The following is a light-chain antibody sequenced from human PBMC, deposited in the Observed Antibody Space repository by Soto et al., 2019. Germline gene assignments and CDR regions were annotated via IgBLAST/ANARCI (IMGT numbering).Light chain of an antibody. CDR2: AAS. CDR3: QHLNGYPIT. Sequence: IQMTQSPSCLSASVGDRVTIPCRASESVGKYLNWYQQESGRAPNLFIYAASSLQSGVPSRFSGSGSGTDFTLTISSLQPEDFATYYCQHLNGYPITFGQGTRLEIK. CDR1: ESVGKY. V-gene: IGKV1-39*01. J-gene: IGKJ5*01.